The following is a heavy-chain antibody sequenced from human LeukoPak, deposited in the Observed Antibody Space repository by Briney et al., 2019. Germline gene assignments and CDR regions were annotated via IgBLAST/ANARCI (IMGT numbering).Heavy chain of an antibody. V-gene: IGHV4-30-4*01. CDR3: ARKTRTWSNWFDP. J-gene: IGHJ5*02. D-gene: IGHD1-14*01. CDR1: GGSISSGNYY. CDR2: IYYSGSV. Sequence: PSQTLSLTCTVSGGSISSGNYYWSWIRQSPGKGLEWIGYIYYSGSVFYNPSLESRIIISLDTSKNQSSLKVTSLTAADSAVYYCARKTRTWSNWFDPWGQGTLVTVSS.